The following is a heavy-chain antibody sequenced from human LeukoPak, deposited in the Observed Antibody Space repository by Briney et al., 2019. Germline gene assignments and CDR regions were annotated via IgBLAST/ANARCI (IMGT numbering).Heavy chain of an antibody. CDR3: ARDALKYDSSVNWFDP. Sequence: GASVKVSCKASGYTFTSYGISWVRQAPGQGLEWMGWISAYNGNTNYAQKLQGRVTMTTDTSTSTAYMELRSLRSDDTAVYYCARDALKYDSSVNWFDPWGQGTLVTVSS. V-gene: IGHV1-18*01. CDR1: GYTFTSYG. CDR2: ISAYNGNT. D-gene: IGHD3-22*01. J-gene: IGHJ5*02.